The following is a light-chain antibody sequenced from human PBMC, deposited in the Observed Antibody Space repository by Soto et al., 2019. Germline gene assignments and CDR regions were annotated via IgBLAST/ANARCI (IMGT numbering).Light chain of an antibody. V-gene: IGLV1-51*01. CDR2: DDN. CDR3: GSWDSSLSAYV. CDR1: SSNIGGNS. J-gene: IGLJ1*01. Sequence: QSVLTQPPSVSAAPGQKVTISCSGSSSNIGGNSVSWYQQLPGTAPKLLIYDDNKRPSGIPDRFSGSKSGTSATLGITGFQTVDEAYYYCGSWDSSLSAYVFGTGTKVTVL.